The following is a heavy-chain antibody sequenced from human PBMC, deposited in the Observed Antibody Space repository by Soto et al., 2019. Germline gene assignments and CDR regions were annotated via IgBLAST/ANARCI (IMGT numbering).Heavy chain of an antibody. CDR1: GYPVTAYY. CDR3: ARGGGVGVAGSAAFDM. V-gene: IGHV1-2*02. J-gene: IGHJ3*02. D-gene: IGHD3-3*01. Sequence: QLHLVQSGAVVKKPGASVTVSCSASGYPVTAYYMHWVRQAPGRGLEWMGGINPATGAAKYTQTFQGRATMTRAKSTSTGFMELSGLTSEDTAVFYWARGGGVGVAGSAAFDMWGQGTLVTVSS. CDR2: INPATGAA.